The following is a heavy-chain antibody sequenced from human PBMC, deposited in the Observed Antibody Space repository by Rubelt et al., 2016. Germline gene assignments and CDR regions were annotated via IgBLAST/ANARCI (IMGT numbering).Heavy chain of an antibody. CDR3: ARDARNYYYGMDV. CDR2: ISFDGTNE. Sequence: QVQLVESGGGVVQPGRSLRLSCAASGFTFSSYAMHWVRQAPGRGLEWVALISFDGTNEYYANSVKGRFTISRDSSKNTLYLQMNSLRAEDTAVYFCARDARNYYYGMDVWGQGTTVTVSS. CDR1: GFTFSSYA. D-gene: IGHD6-6*01. J-gene: IGHJ6*02. V-gene: IGHV3-30*04.